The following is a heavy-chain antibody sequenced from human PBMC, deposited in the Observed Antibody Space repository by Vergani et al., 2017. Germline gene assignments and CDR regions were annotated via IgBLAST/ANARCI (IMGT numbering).Heavy chain of an antibody. CDR3: ARAVKYDILTGYYAPFDY. D-gene: IGHD3-9*01. CDR2: IKQDGSEK. CDR1: GFTFSSYW. V-gene: IGHV3-7*01. J-gene: IGHJ4*02. Sequence: EVQLVESGGGLVQPGGSLRLSCAASGFTFSSYWMSWVRQAPGKGLKWVANIKQDGSEKYYVDSVKGRFTISRDNAKNSLYLQMNSLRAEDTAVYYCARAVKYDILTGYYAPFDYWGQGTLVTVSS.